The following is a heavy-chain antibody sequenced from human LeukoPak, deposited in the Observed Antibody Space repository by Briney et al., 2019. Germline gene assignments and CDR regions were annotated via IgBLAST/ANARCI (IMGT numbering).Heavy chain of an antibody. D-gene: IGHD3-3*01. CDR3: AHRTRGMDV. CDR2: ISYDGSNK. Sequence: GGSLRLSCAASGFTFSSYGMHWVRQAPGKGLEWVAVISYDGSNKYYADSVKGRFTISRDNSKNTLYLQMNSLRAEDTAVYYRAHRTRGMDVRGQGTTVTVSS. V-gene: IGHV3-30*03. J-gene: IGHJ6*02. CDR1: GFTFSSYG.